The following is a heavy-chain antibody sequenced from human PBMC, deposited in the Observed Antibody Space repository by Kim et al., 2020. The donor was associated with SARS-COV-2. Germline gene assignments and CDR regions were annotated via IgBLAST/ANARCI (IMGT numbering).Heavy chain of an antibody. CDR3: ARVPPGSFFDY. D-gene: IGHD3-10*01. J-gene: IGHJ4*02. V-gene: IGHV3-30*01. Sequence: KNYAESVKGRFTMTRDNSKNTVYLQMNSLRAEDTAVYYCARVPPGSFFDYWGQGTLVTVSS. CDR2: K.